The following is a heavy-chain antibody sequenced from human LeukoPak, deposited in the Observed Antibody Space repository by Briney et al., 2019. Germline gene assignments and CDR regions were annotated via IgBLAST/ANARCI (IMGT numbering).Heavy chain of an antibody. CDR1: GGSFSGYY. D-gene: IGHD2-2*01. Sequence: SETLSLTCAVYGGSFSGYYWSWIRQPPGKGLEWIGEINHSGSTNYNPSLKSRVTISVDTSKNQFSLKLSSVTAADMAVYYCARVPIPHIVVVPAACFDYWGQGTLVTVSS. CDR2: INHSGST. CDR3: ARVPIPHIVVVPAACFDY. V-gene: IGHV4-34*01. J-gene: IGHJ4*02.